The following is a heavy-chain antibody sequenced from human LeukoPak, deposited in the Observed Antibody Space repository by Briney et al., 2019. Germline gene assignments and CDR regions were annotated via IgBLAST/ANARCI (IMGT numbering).Heavy chain of an antibody. V-gene: IGHV1-18*01. CDR2: ISAYNGNT. D-gene: IGHD6-19*01. Sequence: ASVKVSCKASGYTFTSYGISWVRQAPGQGLEWMGWISAYNGNTNYAQKLQGRVTMTTGTSTSTAYMELRSLRSDDTAVYYCATARMVQYSSGWYQPWGQGTLVTVSS. CDR3: ATARMVQYSSGWYQP. J-gene: IGHJ5*02. CDR1: GYTFTSYG.